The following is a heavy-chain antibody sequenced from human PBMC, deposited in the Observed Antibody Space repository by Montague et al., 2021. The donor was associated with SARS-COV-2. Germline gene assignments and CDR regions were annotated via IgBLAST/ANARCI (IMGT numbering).Heavy chain of an antibody. CDR2: ISYGGIA. V-gene: IGHV4-4*02. D-gene: IGHD4-11*01. Sequence: SETLSLTCAVSGVSISSTNWWSLVRQHPSKGLVWMWEISYGGIATXNPXLKSRATISMDRSRNRFSLKLRTVTAADTAIYYCAVKVLTVPADYWGQGTLVTVS. CDR3: AVKVLTVPADY. J-gene: IGHJ4*02. CDR1: GVSISSTNW.